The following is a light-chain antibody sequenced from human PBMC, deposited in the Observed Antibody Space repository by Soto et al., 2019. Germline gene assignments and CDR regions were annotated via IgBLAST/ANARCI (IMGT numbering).Light chain of an antibody. V-gene: IGKV3-20*01. CDR3: QHYGTSPIT. CDR1: QSISGT. J-gene: IGKJ5*01. Sequence: EIVLTQSPATLAVSPGVRSTLSCRASQSISGTLAWYQQKPGQAPRLLIYGASTRATSFPDRFSGSGSGTDFTLTISRLEPEDFAVYYCQHYGTSPITFGQGTRLEIK. CDR2: GAS.